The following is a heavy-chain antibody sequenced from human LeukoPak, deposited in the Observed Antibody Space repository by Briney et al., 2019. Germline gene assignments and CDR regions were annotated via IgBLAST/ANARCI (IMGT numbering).Heavy chain of an antibody. CDR3: AKDRDDSSGYYSPYYFDY. D-gene: IGHD3-22*01. CDR1: GFTFSSYW. V-gene: IGHV3-7*03. CDR2: IKQDGSEK. J-gene: IGHJ4*02. Sequence: PGGSLRLSCAASGFTFSSYWMSWVRQAPGKGLEWVANIKQDGSEKYYVDSVKGRFTISRDNSKNTLYLQMNSLRAEDTAVYYCAKDRDDSSGYYSPYYFDYWGQGTLVTVSS.